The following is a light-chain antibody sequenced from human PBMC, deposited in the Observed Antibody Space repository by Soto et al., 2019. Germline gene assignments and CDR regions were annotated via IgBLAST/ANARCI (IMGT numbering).Light chain of an antibody. CDR2: KDS. Sequence: SYELTQPSSVSVSPGQTAKITCSGDVLAKKYGRWFQQKPGQAPVLVIYKDSERPSGIPGRFSGSSSGTTVTLTITGAQVEDEADYYCYSAADNIWVFGVGTKVTVL. J-gene: IGLJ3*02. CDR3: YSAADNIWV. V-gene: IGLV3-27*01. CDR1: VLAKKY.